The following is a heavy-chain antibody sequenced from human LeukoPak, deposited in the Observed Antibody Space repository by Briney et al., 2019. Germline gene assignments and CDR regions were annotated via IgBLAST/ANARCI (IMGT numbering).Heavy chain of an antibody. V-gene: IGHV1-69*06. CDR3: ARFGYCSSTSCYVGDYYYYMDV. CDR2: IIPIFGTA. D-gene: IGHD2-2*03. J-gene: IGHJ6*03. Sequence: SVKVSCKASGGTFSSYAISWVRQAPGQGLEWMGGIIPIFGTANYAQKFQGRVTITADKSTSTAYMELSSLRSEDTAVYYCARFGYCSSTSCYVGDYYYYMDVWGKGTTVTVSS. CDR1: GGTFSSYA.